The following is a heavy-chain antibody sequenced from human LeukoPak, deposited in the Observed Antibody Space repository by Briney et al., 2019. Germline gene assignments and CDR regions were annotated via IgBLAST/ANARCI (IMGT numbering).Heavy chain of an antibody. V-gene: IGHV5-51*01. Sequence: GGSLQISCKGFGYSFTSYWIGWVRRLPGKGLEGMGIIYRGDSDTRYSPSFQGQVTISADKSISTAYLQWSSLKASDTAMYYCARGSGAAGTFDYWGQGTLVTVSS. CDR2: IYRGDSDT. D-gene: IGHD6-13*01. CDR3: ARGSGAAGTFDY. CDR1: GYSFTSYW. J-gene: IGHJ4*02.